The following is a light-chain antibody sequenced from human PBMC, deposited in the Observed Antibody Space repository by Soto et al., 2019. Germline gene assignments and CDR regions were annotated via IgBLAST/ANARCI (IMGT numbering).Light chain of an antibody. J-gene: IGKJ4*01. Sequence: DIQMTQSPSLLSASVGDRVTITCRASQSLRSWLAWYRQKPGKAPKLLIYDAYSLGSGDLSRYRGRRSGTEVTRSIAGLQPEDFATYCCEQYESDSPLTFGGGTKVEIK. CDR2: DAY. V-gene: IGKV1-5*01. CDR1: QSLRSW. CDR3: EQYESDSPLT.